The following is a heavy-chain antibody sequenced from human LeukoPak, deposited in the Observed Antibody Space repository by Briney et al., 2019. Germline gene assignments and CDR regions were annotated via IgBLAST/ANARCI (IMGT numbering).Heavy chain of an antibody. CDR1: GGSISSGSYY. Sequence: SQTLSLTCTVSGGSISSGSYYWSWIRQPAGKGLEWIGRIYTSGSTNYNPSLKSRVTISVDTSKNQFSLRLSSVTAADTAVYYCARDPGKSSSGDIWGQGTMVTVSS. V-gene: IGHV4-61*02. J-gene: IGHJ3*02. CDR2: IYTSGST. D-gene: IGHD6-13*01. CDR3: ARDPGKSSSGDI.